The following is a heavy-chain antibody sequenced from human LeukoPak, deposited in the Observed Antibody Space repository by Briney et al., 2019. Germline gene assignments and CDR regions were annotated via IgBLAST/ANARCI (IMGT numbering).Heavy chain of an antibody. J-gene: IGHJ5*02. CDR3: ARVAGWHWFDP. V-gene: IGHV3-23*01. CDR1: GFSFTIYV. Sequence: PGGSLRLSCAASGFSFTIYVINWVRQAPGRGLEWVSSIRPSGDNTYYGDSVKGRFTISRDNSKNTVYLQMNNMRVDDTAVYYCARVAGWHWFDPWGQGTLVTVSS. CDR2: IRPSGDNT. D-gene: IGHD6-19*01.